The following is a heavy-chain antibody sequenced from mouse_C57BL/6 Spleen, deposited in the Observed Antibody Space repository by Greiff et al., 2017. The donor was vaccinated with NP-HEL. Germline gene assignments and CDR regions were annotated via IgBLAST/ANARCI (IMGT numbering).Heavy chain of an antibody. D-gene: IGHD1-3*01. V-gene: IGHV1-26*01. Sequence: VQLQQSGPELVKPGASVKISCKASGYTFTDYYMNWVKQSHGKSLEWIGDINPNNGGTSYNQKFKGKATLTVDKSSSTAYMELRSLTSEDSAVYYCARYLTYYFDYWGQGTTLTVSS. CDR3: ARYLTYYFDY. CDR1: GYTFTDYY. J-gene: IGHJ2*01. CDR2: INPNNGGT.